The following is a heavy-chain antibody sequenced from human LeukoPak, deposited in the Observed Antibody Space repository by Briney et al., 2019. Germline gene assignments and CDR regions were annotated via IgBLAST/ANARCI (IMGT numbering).Heavy chain of an antibody. D-gene: IGHD1-26*01. V-gene: IGHV3-21*01. CDR2: ISSSSSYI. Sequence: GGSLRLSCEASGFTFSSYSMNWVRQAPGKGLEWVSSISSSSSYIYYADSVKGRFTISRDNAKNSLYLQMNSLRAEDTAVYYCARAGIVGATSYYWGQGTLVTVSS. CDR3: ARAGIVGATSYY. CDR1: GFTFSSYS. J-gene: IGHJ4*02.